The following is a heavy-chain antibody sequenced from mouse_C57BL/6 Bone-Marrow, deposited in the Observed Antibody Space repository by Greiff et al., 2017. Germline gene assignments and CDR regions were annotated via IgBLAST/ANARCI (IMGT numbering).Heavy chain of an antibody. CDR1: GFTFSSYA. CDR2: ISDGGSYT. Sequence: EVKLMESGGGLVKPGGSLKLSCAASGFTFSSYAMSWVRQTPEKRLEWVATISDGGSYTYYPANVKGRFTFSRDNAKNNLYLQIRHLKSEDTAKDYCASAGAPYARSYWGQGTSVTVSS. J-gene: IGHJ4*01. D-gene: IGHD4-1*01. CDR3: ASAGAPYARSY. V-gene: IGHV5-4*03.